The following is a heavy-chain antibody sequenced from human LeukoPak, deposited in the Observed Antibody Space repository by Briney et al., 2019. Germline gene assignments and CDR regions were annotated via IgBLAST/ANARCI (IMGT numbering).Heavy chain of an antibody. D-gene: IGHD4-17*01. CDR1: GFTFSSYG. CDR3: AKTPYRYGDYASFFDY. J-gene: IGHJ4*02. CDR2: ISYDGSNK. V-gene: IGHV3-30*18. Sequence: PGRSLRLSCAASGFTFSSYGMHWVRQAPGKGLEWVAVISYDGSNKYYADSVKGRFTISRDNSKNTLYLQMNSLRAEDTAVYYCAKTPYRYGDYASFFDYWGQGTLVTVSS.